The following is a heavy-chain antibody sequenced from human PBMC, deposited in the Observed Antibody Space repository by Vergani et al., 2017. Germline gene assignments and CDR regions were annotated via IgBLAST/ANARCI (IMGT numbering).Heavy chain of an antibody. CDR2: IYYSGRT. J-gene: IGHJ6*02. V-gene: IGHV4-39*01. CDR1: GGSISSSSYY. Sequence: QLQLQESGPGLVKPSETLSLTCTVSGGSISSSSYYWGGIRQPPGKGLEGIGSIYYSGRTYYNPSLKSRVTISVDTSKNQLSLELSSVTAADTAVYYCARHLAYCGGDCYPYYYGMDVWGQGTTVTVSS. CDR3: ARHLAYCGGDCYPYYYGMDV. D-gene: IGHD2-21*02.